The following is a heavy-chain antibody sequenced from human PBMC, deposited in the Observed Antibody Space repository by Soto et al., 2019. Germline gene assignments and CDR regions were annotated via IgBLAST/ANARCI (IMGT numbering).Heavy chain of an antibody. D-gene: IGHD1-26*01. J-gene: IGHJ5*02. Sequence: PSETLALTCTVSGGSISSSSYYWGWIRQPPGKGLEWIGSIYYSGSTYYNPSLKSRVTISVDTSKNQFSVKLSSVTAAATAVYYCARHGNVGATLNWFDPWGQGTLVTVSS. V-gene: IGHV4-39*01. CDR3: ARHGNVGATLNWFDP. CDR2: IYYSGST. CDR1: GGSISSSSYY.